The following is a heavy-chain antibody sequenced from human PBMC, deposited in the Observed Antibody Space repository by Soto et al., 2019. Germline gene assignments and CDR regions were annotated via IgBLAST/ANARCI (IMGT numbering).Heavy chain of an antibody. D-gene: IGHD7-27*01. CDR1: GGSITSTSYY. J-gene: IGHJ4*02. Sequence: SETLSLTCTVSGGSITSTSYYWGWIRQPPGKGLEWIGSIYYSGSTYYNPSLKSRVTISVDTSKNQFSLKLSSVTAADTAVYYCTGGHRNIDNWGEGTLVTVYS. CDR2: IYYSGST. CDR3: TGGHRNIDN. V-gene: IGHV4-39*01.